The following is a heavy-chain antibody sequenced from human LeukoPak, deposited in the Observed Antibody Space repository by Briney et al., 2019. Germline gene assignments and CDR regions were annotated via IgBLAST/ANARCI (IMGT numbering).Heavy chain of an antibody. CDR1: GFTFSGYE. Sequence: GGSLRLSCQASGFTFSGYEMNWVGKAPGKGLEWVSSFSSSGSTIYYADSVKGRFTISRDNAKNSLYLQMNSLRAEDTAVYYCARETADYYDSSGYHYDAFDIWGQGTMVTVSS. D-gene: IGHD3-22*01. V-gene: IGHV3-48*03. CDR2: FSSSGSTI. CDR3: ARETADYYDSSGYHYDAFDI. J-gene: IGHJ3*02.